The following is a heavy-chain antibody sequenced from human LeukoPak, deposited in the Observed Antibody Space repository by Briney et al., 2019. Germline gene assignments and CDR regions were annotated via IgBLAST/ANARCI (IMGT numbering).Heavy chain of an antibody. J-gene: IGHJ4*02. D-gene: IGHD2-2*02. CDR1: GYTFTTYY. V-gene: IGHV1-46*01. CDR3: ARADYCSSTSCYMHY. Sequence: ASVKVSCKASGYTFTTYYMHWVPQAPGQGLECMGIINPSGGSTSYAQKPQGRVTMTRETSPSTVYMELSSRSFQDTAVYYYARADYCSSTSCYMHYWGQGTLVTVSS. CDR2: INPSGGST.